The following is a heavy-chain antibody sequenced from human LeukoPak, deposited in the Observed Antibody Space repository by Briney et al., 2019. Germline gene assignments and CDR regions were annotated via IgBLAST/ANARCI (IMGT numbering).Heavy chain of an antibody. Sequence: ASVKVSCKASGYTFTNYNIDWVRQATGQGLEWMGWISAYNGNRNYAQKLQGRVTMTTDTSTSTAYMELRSLRSDDTAVYYCARGSSSSEGFDPWGQGTLVTVSS. CDR2: ISAYNGNR. CDR1: GYTFTNYN. V-gene: IGHV1-18*01. J-gene: IGHJ5*02. D-gene: IGHD6-6*01. CDR3: ARGSSSSEGFDP.